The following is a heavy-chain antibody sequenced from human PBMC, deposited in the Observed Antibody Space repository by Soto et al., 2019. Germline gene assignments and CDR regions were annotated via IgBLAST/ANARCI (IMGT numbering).Heavy chain of an antibody. CDR2: ISSSSSTI. D-gene: IGHD1-1*01. Sequence: EVQLVESGGGLVQPGGSLRLSCAASGFTFSSYSMNWVRQAPGKGLEWVSSISSSSSTIYYADSVKGRFTISRDNAKNSLYLQMNSLGSEDTAMYYCARDLNDGLFDYWGQGTLVTVSS. CDR1: GFTFSSYS. CDR3: ARDLNDGLFDY. V-gene: IGHV3-48*01. J-gene: IGHJ4*02.